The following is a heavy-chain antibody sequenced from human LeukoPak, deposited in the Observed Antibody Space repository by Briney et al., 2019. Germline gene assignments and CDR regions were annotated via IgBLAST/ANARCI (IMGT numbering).Heavy chain of an antibody. CDR2: IYTSGST. CDR3: ARHYLYQNYYGSGSYFDY. CDR1: GGSISSYY. V-gene: IGHV4-4*09. J-gene: IGHJ4*02. Sequence: SETLSLTCTVSGGSISSYYWSWIRQPPGKGLEWIGYIYTSGSTNYNPSLKSRVTISVDTSKNQFSLKLSSVTAADTAVYYCARHYLYQNYYGSGSYFDYWGQGTLVTVS. D-gene: IGHD3-10*01.